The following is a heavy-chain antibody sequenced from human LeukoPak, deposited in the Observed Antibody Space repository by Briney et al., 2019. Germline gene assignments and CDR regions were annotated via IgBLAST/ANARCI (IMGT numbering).Heavy chain of an antibody. Sequence: GGSLRLSCAASGFTFSSYEMNWVRQAPGKGLEWVSYISSSGSTIYYADSVKGRFTISRDNSKNSLYLQMNSLRAEDTALYYCAKDSRKYYYDSSGPSWYFDYWGQGTLVTVSS. CDR2: ISSSGSTI. V-gene: IGHV3-48*03. CDR1: GFTFSSYE. CDR3: AKDSRKYYYDSSGPSWYFDY. D-gene: IGHD3-22*01. J-gene: IGHJ4*02.